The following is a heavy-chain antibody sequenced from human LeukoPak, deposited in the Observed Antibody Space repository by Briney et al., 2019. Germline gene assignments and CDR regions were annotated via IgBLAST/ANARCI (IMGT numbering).Heavy chain of an antibody. Sequence: SETLSLTCTVSGGSISSSSYYWGWIRQPPGKGLEWIGSIYYSGSTYYNPSLKSRVTISVDTSKNQFSLKLSSVTAADTAVYYCARATALDYWGQGTLVTVSS. CDR1: GGSISSSSYY. V-gene: IGHV4-39*01. J-gene: IGHJ4*02. CDR2: IYYSGST. CDR3: ARATALDY. D-gene: IGHD5-12*01.